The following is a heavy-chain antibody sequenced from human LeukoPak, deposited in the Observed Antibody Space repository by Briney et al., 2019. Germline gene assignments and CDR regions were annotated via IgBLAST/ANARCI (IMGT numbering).Heavy chain of an antibody. J-gene: IGHJ2*01. CDR2: VSYSGRT. CDR3: ARPGRQDAYNGHYWYFDP. D-gene: IGHD5-24*01. CDR1: GGSITNYY. V-gene: IGHV4-59*01. Sequence: PSETLSLTCTVSGGSITNYYWNWIRQPPGKDLEWIGCVSYSGRTHYSSALKSRVTISVDTSKNQFSLNLRSVTAADTAVYYCARPGRQDAYNGHYWYFDPWGRGTLVTVSS.